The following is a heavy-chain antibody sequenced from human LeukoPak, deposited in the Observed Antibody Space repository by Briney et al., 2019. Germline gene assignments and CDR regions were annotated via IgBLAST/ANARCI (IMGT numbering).Heavy chain of an antibody. CDR3: ARSSGSYYQWFDP. V-gene: IGHV4-59*01. J-gene: IGHJ5*02. Sequence: SETLSLTCTVSGGSISSYYWSWIRQPPGKGLEWIGYIYYSGSTNYNPSLKSRVTISVDTSKNQFSLKLSSVTAADTAVYYCARSSGSYYQWFDPWGQGTLVTVSS. CDR1: GGSISSYY. D-gene: IGHD1-26*01. CDR2: IYYSGST.